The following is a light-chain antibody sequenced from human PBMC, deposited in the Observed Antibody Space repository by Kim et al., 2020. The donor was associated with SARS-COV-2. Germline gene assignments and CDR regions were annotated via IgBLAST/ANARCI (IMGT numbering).Light chain of an antibody. CDR2: GAS. CDR3: QRYGSSPPWT. Sequence: EIVLTQSPGTLSLSPGERGNLSCRASQTVTNNYLAWYQQKPGQAPRLLIFGASNRATGIPDRFSGSGSGTDFTLTISRLEPEDFAVYYCQRYGSSPPWTFGQGTKLEI. V-gene: IGKV3-20*01. J-gene: IGKJ1*01. CDR1: QTVTNNY.